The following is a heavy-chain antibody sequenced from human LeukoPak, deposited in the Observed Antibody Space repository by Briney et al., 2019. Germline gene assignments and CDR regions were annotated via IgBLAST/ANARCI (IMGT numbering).Heavy chain of an antibody. V-gene: IGHV1-8*01. CDR3: ARVKEGYSSRAPWFDP. Sequence: ASVKVSCKASGYTFTSYDINWARQATGQGLEWMGWMNPNSGNTGYAQKFQGRVTMTRNTSISTAYMELSSLRSEDTAVYYCARVKEGYSSRAPWFDPWGQGTLVTVSS. CDR2: MNPNSGNT. D-gene: IGHD6-13*01. J-gene: IGHJ5*02. CDR1: GYTFTSYD.